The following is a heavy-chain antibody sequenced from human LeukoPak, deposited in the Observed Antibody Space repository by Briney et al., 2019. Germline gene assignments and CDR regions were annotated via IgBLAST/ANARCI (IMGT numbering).Heavy chain of an antibody. V-gene: IGHV1-24*01. J-gene: IGHJ3*02. CDR3: ATGNSSGYYRVYDAFDI. CDR2: FDPEDGET. Sequence: ASMKVSCKVSGYTLTESSMHWVRQAPGKGLEWMGGFDPEDGETIYAQKFQGRVTMTEDTSTDTAYMELSSLRSEDTAVYYCATGNSSGYYRVYDAFDIWGQGTMVTVSS. CDR1: GYTLTESS. D-gene: IGHD3-22*01.